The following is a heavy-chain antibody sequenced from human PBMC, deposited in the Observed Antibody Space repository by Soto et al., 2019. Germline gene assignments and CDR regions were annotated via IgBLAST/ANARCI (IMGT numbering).Heavy chain of an antibody. Sequence: EVQLVESGGGLVKPGGSLRLSCAASGFTFSSYSMNWVRQAPGKGLEWVSSISSSSSYIYYADSVKGRFTISRDNAKNSLYLQMNSLRAEDTAVYYCAREGPTYCGGDCYPNPFAYWGQGTLVTVSS. D-gene: IGHD2-21*02. V-gene: IGHV3-21*01. CDR1: GFTFSSYS. CDR2: ISSSSSYI. CDR3: AREGPTYCGGDCYPNPFAY. J-gene: IGHJ4*02.